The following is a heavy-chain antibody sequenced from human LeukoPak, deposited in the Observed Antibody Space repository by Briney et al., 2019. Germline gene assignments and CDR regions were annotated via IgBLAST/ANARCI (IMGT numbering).Heavy chain of an antibody. Sequence: PGGSLRLSCAASGFTFNGHWMQWVRQAPGKGLVWVSHINKDGSNTDYADSVKGRFTISRDNAKNTLYLQMNSLRAEDTAMYHCARGFNFFDFWGPGTLVTVSP. CDR1: GFTFNGHW. V-gene: IGHV3-74*01. CDR2: INKDGSNT. D-gene: IGHD3-10*01. CDR3: ARGFNFFDF. J-gene: IGHJ4*02.